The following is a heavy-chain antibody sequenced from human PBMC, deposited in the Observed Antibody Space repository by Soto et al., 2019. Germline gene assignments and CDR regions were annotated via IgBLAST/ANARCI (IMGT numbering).Heavy chain of an antibody. Sequence: QVKLVQSGAEVKKPGASVKVSCKASGYTFTTYDISWVRQAPGQGLEWMGRISTYNGNTNYPQSLQGRLTMTTDTSTSTAYMELRGLKSDDTAVYYCAIDPYHVLAGNAPDLYGMVVWGTGATVTVSS. CDR2: ISTYNGNT. CDR3: AIDPYHVLAGNAPDLYGMVV. V-gene: IGHV1-18*01. CDR1: GYTFTTYD. D-gene: IGHD2-8*01. J-gene: IGHJ6*04.